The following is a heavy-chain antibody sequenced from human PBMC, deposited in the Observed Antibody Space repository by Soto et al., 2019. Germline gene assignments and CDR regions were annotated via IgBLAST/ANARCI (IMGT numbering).Heavy chain of an antibody. D-gene: IGHD4-17*01. CDR3: ARVAFYGDYYYGMDV. Sequence: QVQLQESGPGLVKPSQTLSLTCTVSGGSISSGGYYWSWIRQHPGKGLEWIGYIYYSGSTYYNPSLKSRLTISVDTSKNQFSLKLSSVTAADTAVYYCARVAFYGDYYYGMDVWGQGTTVTVSS. CDR2: IYYSGST. V-gene: IGHV4-31*03. J-gene: IGHJ6*02. CDR1: GGSISSGGYY.